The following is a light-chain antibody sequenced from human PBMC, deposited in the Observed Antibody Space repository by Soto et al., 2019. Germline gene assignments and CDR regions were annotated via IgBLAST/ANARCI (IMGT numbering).Light chain of an antibody. CDR1: SSDVGAYNY. CDR2: EVT. CDR3: NSYAGSKNFGV. Sequence: QSVLTQPPSASGSPGQSVTISCTGTSSDVGAYNYVSWYQQHPGKAPKPIIYEVTKRPSGVPDRFSGSKSGNTASLTVSGLQAEDEADYYCNSYAGSKNFGVFGGGTKLTVL. V-gene: IGLV2-8*01. J-gene: IGLJ3*02.